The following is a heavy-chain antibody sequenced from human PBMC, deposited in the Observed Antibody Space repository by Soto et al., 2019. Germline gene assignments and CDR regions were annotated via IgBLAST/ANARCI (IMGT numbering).Heavy chain of an antibody. V-gene: IGHV4-39*01. CDR2: IYYSGST. D-gene: IGHD4-17*01. CDR3: ASYYGDYFDY. Sequence: SETLSLTCTVSGGSISSSSYYWGWIRQPPGKGLEWIGSIYYSGSTYYNPSFKSRVTISVDTSKNQFSLKLSSVTAADTAVYYCASYYGDYFDYWGQGTLVTVSS. CDR1: GGSISSSSYY. J-gene: IGHJ4*02.